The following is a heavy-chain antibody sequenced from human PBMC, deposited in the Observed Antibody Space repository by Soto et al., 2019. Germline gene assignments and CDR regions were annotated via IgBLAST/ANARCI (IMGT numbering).Heavy chain of an antibody. CDR2: IYYSGST. CDR3: ARHCDILYVCMDI. V-gene: IGHV4-39*01. Sequence: PSETLSLTCTVSGGSISSSSYYWGWIRQPPGKGLEWIGSIYYSGSTYYNPSFKSRVTISVDTSKNQFSLKRRSVTAADTDVYYCARHCDILYVCMDIWGQETTGTVSS. CDR1: GGSISSSSYY. J-gene: IGHJ6*02. D-gene: IGHD3-9*01.